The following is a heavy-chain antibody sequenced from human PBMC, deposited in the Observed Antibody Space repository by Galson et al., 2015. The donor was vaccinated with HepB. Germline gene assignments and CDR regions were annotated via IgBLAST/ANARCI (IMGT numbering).Heavy chain of an antibody. CDR3: AGYCSSTSCYAHDY. V-gene: IGHV3-23*01. D-gene: IGHD2-2*03. CDR1: GFTFSSYA. CDR2: ISGSGGST. J-gene: IGHJ4*02. Sequence: SLRLSCAASGFTFSSYAMSWVRQAPGKGLEWVSAISGSGGSTYYADSVKGRFTISRDNSKNTLYLQMNSLRAEDTAVYYCAGYCSSTSCYAHDYWGQGTLVTVSS.